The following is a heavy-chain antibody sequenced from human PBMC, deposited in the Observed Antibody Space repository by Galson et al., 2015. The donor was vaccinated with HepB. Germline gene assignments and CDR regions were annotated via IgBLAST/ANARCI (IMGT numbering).Heavy chain of an antibody. V-gene: IGHV3-74*01. Sequence: SLRLSCAASGFTFSSYWVHWVRQAPGKGLVWVSRINSDGSSTSYADSVKGRFTISRDNAKNTLYLQMNSLRAEDTAVYYCARDLRYSGSSGRDGYYYYMDVWGKGTTVTVSS. CDR3: ARDLRYSGSSGRDGYYYYMDV. D-gene: IGHD1-26*01. CDR2: INSDGSST. J-gene: IGHJ6*03. CDR1: GFTFSSYW.